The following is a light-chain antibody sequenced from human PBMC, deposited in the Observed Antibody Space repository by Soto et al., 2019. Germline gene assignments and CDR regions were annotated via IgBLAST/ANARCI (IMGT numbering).Light chain of an antibody. Sequence: QSALTQPRSVSGSPGQSVTISCTGTSSDVGTYNYVSWYQQHPGKAPKVMIYDVSERPSGVPDRFSGSKSGNTASLTISGLQAEDEADYYCCSYAGSPRYVFGTGTQVTVL. CDR1: SSDVGTYNY. J-gene: IGLJ1*01. V-gene: IGLV2-11*01. CDR3: CSYAGSPRYV. CDR2: DVS.